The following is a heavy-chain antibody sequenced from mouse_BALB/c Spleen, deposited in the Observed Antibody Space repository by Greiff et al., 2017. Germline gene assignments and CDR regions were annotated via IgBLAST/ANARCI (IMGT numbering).Heavy chain of an antibody. J-gene: IGHJ3*01. V-gene: IGHV1S81*02. CDR2: INPSNGGT. CDR3: TGAPQFAY. CDR1: GYTFTSYY. Sequence: QVQLQQSGAELVKPGASVKLSCKASGYTFTSYYMYWVKQRPGQGLEWIGEINPSNGGTNFNEKFKSKATLTVDKSSSTAYMQLSSLTSEDSAVYYCTGAPQFAYWGQGTLVTVSA.